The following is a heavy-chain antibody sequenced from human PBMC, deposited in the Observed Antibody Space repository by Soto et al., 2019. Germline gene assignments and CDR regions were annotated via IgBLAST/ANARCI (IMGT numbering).Heavy chain of an antibody. CDR1: GFSFSNAW. Sequence: VQLVESGGGLVKPGGSLRLSCAASGFSFSNAWMNWVRQAPGKGLEWVGRIESKSDGGTIDYAAPVKGRFSISRDDSKNTLYLQMNSLKSEDTAIYYCATYSAAPGTSWGQGTLVTVSS. J-gene: IGHJ4*02. CDR3: ATYSAAPGTS. V-gene: IGHV3-15*07. CDR2: IESKSDGGTI. D-gene: IGHD6-13*01.